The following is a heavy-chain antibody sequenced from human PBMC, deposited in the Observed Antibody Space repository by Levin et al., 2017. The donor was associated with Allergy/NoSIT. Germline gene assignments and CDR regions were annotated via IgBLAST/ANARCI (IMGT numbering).Heavy chain of an antibody. CDR1: GFTFSSYA. CDR3: ARDGIYDILTGYYPHDFDI. Sequence: GGSLRLSCAASGFTFSSYAMHWVRQAPGKGLEWVAVISYDGSNKDYADSVKGRFTISRDNSKNTLYLQMNSLRAEDTAVYYCARDGIYDILTGYYPHDFDIWGQGTMVTVSS. D-gene: IGHD3-9*01. V-gene: IGHV3-30-3*01. J-gene: IGHJ3*02. CDR2: ISYDGSNK.